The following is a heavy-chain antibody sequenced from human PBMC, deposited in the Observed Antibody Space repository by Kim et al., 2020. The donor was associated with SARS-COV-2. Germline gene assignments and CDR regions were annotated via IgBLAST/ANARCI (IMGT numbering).Heavy chain of an antibody. CDR2: ISYDGSNK. CDR3: ARDRAYYYYMDV. V-gene: IGHV3-30*04. J-gene: IGHJ6*03. Sequence: GGSLRLSCAASGFTFSSYAMHWVRQAPGKGLEWVAVISYDGSNKYYADSVKGRFTISRDNSKNTLYLQMNSLRAEDTAVYYCARDRAYYYYMDVWGKGTT. CDR1: GFTFSSYA.